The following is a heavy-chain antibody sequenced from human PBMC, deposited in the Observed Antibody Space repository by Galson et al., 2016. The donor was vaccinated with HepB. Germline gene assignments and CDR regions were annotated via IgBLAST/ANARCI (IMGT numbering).Heavy chain of an antibody. Sequence: SLRLSCAASGFTFSTAWMSWVRRAPGKGLKWVGRVKSETDGETTGYGALVKGRFTISRDDSKDMVYLQMNGLKTEDTAVYYCSTGKWWEDYWGQGTLVTVSS. V-gene: IGHV3-15*01. CDR3: STGKWWEDY. CDR2: VKSETDGETT. CDR1: GFTFSTAW. D-gene: IGHD2-15*01. J-gene: IGHJ4*02.